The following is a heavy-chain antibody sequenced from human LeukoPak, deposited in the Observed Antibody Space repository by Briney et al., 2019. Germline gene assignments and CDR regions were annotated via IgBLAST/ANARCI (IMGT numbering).Heavy chain of an antibody. CDR3: RFVDFNDF. CDR1: GFTFSTYL. D-gene: IGHD3/OR15-3a*01. CDR2: ITSNSGSK. V-gene: IGHV3-21*01. Sequence: GGSLRLSCAASGFTFSTYLMHCVRQAPGKGLEWVSSITSNSGSKSYADSVEGRFTVSRDNAKNSLYLQMNSLSAEDTAVYWCRFVDFNDFGGQGTLVTVSS. J-gene: IGHJ4*02.